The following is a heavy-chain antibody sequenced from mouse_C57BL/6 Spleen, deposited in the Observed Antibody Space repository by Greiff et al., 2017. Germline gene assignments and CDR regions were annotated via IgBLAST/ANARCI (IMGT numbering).Heavy chain of an antibody. CDR1: GYTFTSYW. Sequence: QVQLQQPGAELVRPGSSVKLSCKASGYTFTSYWMDWVKQRPGQGLEWIGNIYPSDSETHYNQKFTDKATLTVDKSSSTAYMQLSSLTSEDSSVYYCARLVAKKVFAYWGQGTTLTVSS. CDR3: ARLVAKKVFAY. J-gene: IGHJ2*01. CDR2: IYPSDSET. D-gene: IGHD1-1*01. V-gene: IGHV1-61*01.